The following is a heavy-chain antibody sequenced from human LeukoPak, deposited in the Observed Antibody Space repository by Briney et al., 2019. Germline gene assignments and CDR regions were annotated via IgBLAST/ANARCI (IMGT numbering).Heavy chain of an antibody. Sequence: GGSLRLSCAASGFTFSSYAMSWVRQAPGKGLEWVSAISGSGSSTYNADSVKGRFTISRDNSKKTLYLQMNSLRAEDTAVYYCTFGSGSSHWGQGTLVTVSS. CDR2: ISGSGSST. J-gene: IGHJ1*01. V-gene: IGHV3-23*01. CDR1: GFTFSSYA. CDR3: TFGSGSSH. D-gene: IGHD3-10*01.